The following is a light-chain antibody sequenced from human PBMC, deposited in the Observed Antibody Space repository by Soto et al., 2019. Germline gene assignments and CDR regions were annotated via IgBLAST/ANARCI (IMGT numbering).Light chain of an antibody. V-gene: IGKV4-1*01. CDR2: WAS. CDR1: LSVLFRSKYKNY. J-gene: IGKJ1*01. Sequence: DIVITQSPDSLDMSPGERATINCKSSLSVLFRSKYKNYLSWYQQKPGQHPKLLVYWASTRESGVPDRFSGSGSGTNFTLTISGLQAEDVAVYFCLQHYSFPRTFGQGTKVDI. CDR3: LQHYSFPRT.